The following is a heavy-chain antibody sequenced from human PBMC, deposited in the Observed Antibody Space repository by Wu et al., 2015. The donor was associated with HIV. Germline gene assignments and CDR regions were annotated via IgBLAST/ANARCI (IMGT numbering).Heavy chain of an antibody. D-gene: IGHD2-2*01. CDR2: MNPNSGNT. V-gene: IGHV1-8*01. J-gene: IGHJ6*03. CDR3: ARGGVVLPPAITYYYYYYMDV. Sequence: QVQLVQSGAEVKKPGASVKVSCKASGYTFTSYDINWVRQATGQGLEWMGWMNPNSGNTGYAQKFQGRVTMTRNTSISTAYMELSSLRSEDTAVYYCARGGVVLPPAITYYYYYYMDVVGTKGPRVTVSS. CDR1: GYTFTSYD.